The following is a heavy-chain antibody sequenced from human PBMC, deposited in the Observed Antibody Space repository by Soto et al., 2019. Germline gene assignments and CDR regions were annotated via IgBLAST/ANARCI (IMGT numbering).Heavy chain of an antibody. D-gene: IGHD2-21*02. J-gene: IGHJ1*01. Sequence: EVQLLESGGGLVQPGGSLRLSCAASGFTFSSYAMSWVRQAPGKGLEWVSAISGSGGSTYYADSVKGRFTISRDNSKNTLYLQMNSLRAEDTAVYYCAKDHPAYCGGDCSPPHWGQGTLVTVSS. V-gene: IGHV3-23*01. CDR3: AKDHPAYCGGDCSPPH. CDR2: ISGSGGST. CDR1: GFTFSSYA.